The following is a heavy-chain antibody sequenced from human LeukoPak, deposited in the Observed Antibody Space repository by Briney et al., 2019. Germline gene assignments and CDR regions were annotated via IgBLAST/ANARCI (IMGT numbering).Heavy chain of an antibody. CDR1: GFTFSSYA. Sequence: GGSLRLSCAASGFTFSSYAMSWVRQAPGKGLEWVAVISYDGSNKYYADSVKGRFTISRDNSKNTLYLQMNSLRAEDTAVYYCARDYNRGVQDYWGQGTLVTVSS. D-gene: IGHD3-10*01. CDR2: ISYDGSNK. V-gene: IGHV3-30-3*01. J-gene: IGHJ4*02. CDR3: ARDYNRGVQDY.